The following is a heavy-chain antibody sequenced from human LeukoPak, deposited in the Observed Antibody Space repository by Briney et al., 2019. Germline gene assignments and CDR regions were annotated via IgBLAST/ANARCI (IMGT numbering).Heavy chain of an antibody. CDR1: GGTFSSYA. J-gene: IGHJ4*02. CDR3: ANAVTTGGDY. D-gene: IGHD4-17*01. Sequence: GASVKVSCKASGGTFSSYAISWVRQAPGQGLEWMGGIIPIFGAANYAQKFQGRVTITADKSTSTAYMELSSLRSEDTAVYYCANAVTTGGDYWGQGTLVTVSS. V-gene: IGHV1-69*06. CDR2: IIPIFGAA.